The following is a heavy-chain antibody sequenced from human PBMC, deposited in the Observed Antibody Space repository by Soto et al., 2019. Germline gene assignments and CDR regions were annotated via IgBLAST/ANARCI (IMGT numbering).Heavy chain of an antibody. V-gene: IGHV3-30*18. J-gene: IGHJ4*02. CDR3: AKDQASGQGSFDS. CDR1: GFTFNIYC. CDR2: ILYDGSNQ. Sequence: VKLVESGGGVVQPGGSLRLSCAASGFTFNIYCMHWVRQAPDKGLEWVALILYDGSNQYYADSVKGRFTISRDNSKNTLFLQMNSLRADDTAVYYCAKDQASGQGSFDSWGQGTLVTVSS.